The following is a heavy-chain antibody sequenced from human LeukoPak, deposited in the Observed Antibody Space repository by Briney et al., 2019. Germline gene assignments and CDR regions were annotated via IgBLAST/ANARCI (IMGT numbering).Heavy chain of an antibody. Sequence: SVKVSCKASGGTFSSYAISWVRHAPGQGLEWMGGIIPIFDTANYTQKFQGRVTITTDESTSTAYMELSSLRSEDTAVYYCARTGCSSTSCYTIYYMDVWGKGTTVTVSS. V-gene: IGHV1-69*05. J-gene: IGHJ6*03. D-gene: IGHD2-2*02. CDR1: GGTFSSYA. CDR2: IIPIFDTA. CDR3: ARTGCSSTSCYTIYYMDV.